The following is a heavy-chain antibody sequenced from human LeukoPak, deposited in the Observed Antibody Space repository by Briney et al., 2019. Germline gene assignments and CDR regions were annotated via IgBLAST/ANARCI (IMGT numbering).Heavy chain of an antibody. CDR3: AKDISRYCSSTSCYHDAFDI. J-gene: IGHJ3*02. Sequence: GGSLRLSGAASGFTFSSYAMSWVRQAPGKGLEWVSAISGRGGSTYYADSVKGRFTISRDNSKNTLYLQMNSLRAEDTAVYYCAKDISRYCSSTSCYHDAFDIWGQGTMVTVSS. CDR2: ISGRGGST. V-gene: IGHV3-23*01. D-gene: IGHD2-2*01. CDR1: GFTFSSYA.